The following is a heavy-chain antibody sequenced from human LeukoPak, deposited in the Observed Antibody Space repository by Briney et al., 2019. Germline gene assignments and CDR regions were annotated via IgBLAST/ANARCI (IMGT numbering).Heavy chain of an antibody. CDR2: IYYSGST. CDR1: GVSISSGGYY. J-gene: IGHJ5*02. D-gene: IGHD6-13*01. Sequence: SENLSLTCTVSGVSISSGGYYWSWIRQHPGKGLEWIGYIYYSGSTYYNPSLKSRVTISVDTSKNQFSLKLSSVTAADTAVYYCARGGGIAAAGTALDWFDPWGQGTLVTVSS. CDR3: ARGGGIAAAGTALDWFDP. V-gene: IGHV4-31*03.